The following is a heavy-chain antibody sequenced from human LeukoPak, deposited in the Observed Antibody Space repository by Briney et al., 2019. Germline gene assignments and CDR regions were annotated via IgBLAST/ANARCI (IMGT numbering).Heavy chain of an antibody. CDR2: ISSSSNYR. J-gene: IGHJ4*02. CDR3: ARSPTKRVPEDY. D-gene: IGHD2-2*01. CDR1: GFTFSSYS. Sequence: GGSLRLSCAASGFTFSSYSMNWVRQAPGKGLEWVSFISSSSNYRYYADSVKGQFTISRDNAKNSLYLQMASLRAEDTAVYYCARSPTKRVPEDYWGQGTLVTVSS. V-gene: IGHV3-21*01.